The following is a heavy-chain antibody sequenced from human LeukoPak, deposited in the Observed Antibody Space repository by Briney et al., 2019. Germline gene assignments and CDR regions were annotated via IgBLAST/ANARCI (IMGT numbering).Heavy chain of an antibody. Sequence: PSETLSLTCAVYGGSFSGYYWSWIRQPPGKGLEWIGEINHSGSTNYNPSLKSRVTISVDTSKNQFSLKLSSVTAADTAVYYCARVDNGSALFDYWGQGTLVTVSS. D-gene: IGHD3-10*01. V-gene: IGHV4-34*01. CDR1: GGSFSGYY. J-gene: IGHJ4*02. CDR2: INHSGST. CDR3: ARVDNGSALFDY.